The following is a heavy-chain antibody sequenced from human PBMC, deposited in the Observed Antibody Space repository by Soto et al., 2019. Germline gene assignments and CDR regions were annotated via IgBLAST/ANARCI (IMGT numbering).Heavy chain of an antibody. J-gene: IGHJ3*01. CDR2: IYYSGYT. CDR1: GGSISSGDYY. CDR3: ARGRVRWFDIT. D-gene: IGHD3-10*01. Sequence: SETLSLTCNVSGGSISSGDYYWSWIRQPPGKGLEWIGYIYYSGYTYYNPSLKSRLTVSVDTSKNQFSLRLSSVTAADTAVYYCARGRVRWFDITWGQGTMVTVSS. V-gene: IGHV4-30-4*01.